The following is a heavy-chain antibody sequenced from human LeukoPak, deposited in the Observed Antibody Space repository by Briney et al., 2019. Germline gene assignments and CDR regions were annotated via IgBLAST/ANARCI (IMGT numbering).Heavy chain of an antibody. CDR3: ATWAFYHDLDV. CDR2: INADGSRT. J-gene: IGHJ6*02. Sequence: GGSLRLSCVASGFTLDAYAMHWVRQVRGKGLEWVSLINADGSRTYYADSVKGRFTISRNNYKNSLYLQMTSLRPEDSALYYCATWAFYHDLDVWGRGTTVTVSS. CDR1: GFTLDAYA. D-gene: IGHD3-3*01. V-gene: IGHV3-43*02.